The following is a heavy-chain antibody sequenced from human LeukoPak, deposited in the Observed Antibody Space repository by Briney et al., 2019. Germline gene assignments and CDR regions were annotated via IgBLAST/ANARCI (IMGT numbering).Heavy chain of an antibody. CDR3: ASWPYFPRAYDIDY. Sequence: SETLSLTCAVYGGSFSGYYWSWIRQPPGKGLEWIGEINHSGSTNYNPSLKSRVTISVDTPKNQFSLKLSSVTAADTAVYYCASWPYFPRAYDIDYWGQGALVTVSS. CDR2: INHSGST. CDR1: GGSFSGYY. D-gene: IGHD3-9*01. V-gene: IGHV4-34*01. J-gene: IGHJ4*02.